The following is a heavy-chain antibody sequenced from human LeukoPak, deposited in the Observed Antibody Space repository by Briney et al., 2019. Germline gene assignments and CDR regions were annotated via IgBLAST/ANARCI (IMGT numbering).Heavy chain of an antibody. V-gene: IGHV3-48*01. D-gene: IGHD5-12*01. Sequence: GGSLRLSCAASGFTFSSYTMNWVRQAPGKGLGWVSKIGSSSSTIYYADSVKGRFTISRDNAKNSLYLQMNSLRAEDTAVYYCARDSPQALAILHAFDIWGHGTMVTVSS. J-gene: IGHJ3*02. CDR3: ARDSPQALAILHAFDI. CDR2: IGSSSSTI. CDR1: GFTFSSYT.